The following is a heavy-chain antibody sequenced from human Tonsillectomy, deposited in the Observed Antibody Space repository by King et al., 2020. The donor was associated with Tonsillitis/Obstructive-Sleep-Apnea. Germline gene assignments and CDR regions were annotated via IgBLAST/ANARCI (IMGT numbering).Heavy chain of an antibody. V-gene: IGHV3-74*01. CDR2: IDGYGSTT. J-gene: IGHJ4*02. CDR3: ARDVTTLGGY. D-gene: IGHD3-16*01. CDR1: GFVFSAYW. Sequence: VQLVESGGGLVQPGGSLRLSCAASGFVFSAYWMHWVRQAPGKGLVWVSRIDGYGSTTNYADGVKGRFTISRDNAKNTLYLQMNSLRVEDTAVYFCARDVTTLGGYWGQGTLVTVSS.